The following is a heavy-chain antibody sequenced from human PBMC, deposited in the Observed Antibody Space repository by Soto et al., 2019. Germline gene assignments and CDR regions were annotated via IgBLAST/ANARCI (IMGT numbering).Heavy chain of an antibody. CDR2: IYWDDDK. D-gene: IGHD1-1*01. CDR1: GFSLSTSGVA. CDR3: AHRPPERGLATFDP. J-gene: IGHJ5*02. Sequence: QITLKESGPTLVKPTQTLTLTCTFSGFSLSTSGVAVGWIRQPPGKALEWLALIYWDDDKRYSPSLKSRLTIAKDTSKKPVVLTMTNMDPVDTATYYCAHRPPERGLATFDPWGQGTLVTVSS. V-gene: IGHV2-5*02.